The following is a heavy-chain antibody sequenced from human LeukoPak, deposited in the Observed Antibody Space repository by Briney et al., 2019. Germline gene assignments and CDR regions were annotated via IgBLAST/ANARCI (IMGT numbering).Heavy chain of an antibody. Sequence: PSETLSLTCAVYGGSFSGYYWSWIRQPPGKGLEWIGEINHSGSTNYNPSLKSRVTIPVDTSTNQFSLKLSSVTAADTAVYYCARMRAAMAYYYYGMDVWGKGTTVTVSS. J-gene: IGHJ6*04. CDR3: ARMRAAMAYYYYGMDV. D-gene: IGHD5-18*01. V-gene: IGHV4-34*01. CDR1: GGSFSGYY. CDR2: INHSGST.